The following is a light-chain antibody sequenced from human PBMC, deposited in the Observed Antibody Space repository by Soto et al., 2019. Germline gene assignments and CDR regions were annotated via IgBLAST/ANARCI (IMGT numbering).Light chain of an antibody. CDR2: KAS. CDR3: QQYYSYPWT. Sequence: DIPITQSPSTLSASVGDRVTITCRASQGISSWLAWYQQKPGKAPKLLIYKASSLLSGVPSRFSGSGSGTGFTLTICSLQLDDFATYYCQQYYSYPWTFGQGTKVEIK. J-gene: IGKJ1*01. CDR1: QGISSW. V-gene: IGKV1-5*03.